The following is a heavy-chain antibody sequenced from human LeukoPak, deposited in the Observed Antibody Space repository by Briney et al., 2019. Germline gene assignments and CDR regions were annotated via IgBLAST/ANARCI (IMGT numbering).Heavy chain of an antibody. CDR1: GGTFSSYA. Sequence: SVKVSCKASGGTFSSYAISWVRQAPGQGLEWMGGIIPIFGTANYAQKFQGRVTITTDESTSTAYMELSSLRSEDTAVYYCARAGDIVVVPAALDAFDIWGQGTMVTVSS. CDR3: ARAGDIVVVPAALDAFDI. D-gene: IGHD2-2*01. CDR2: IIPIFGTA. V-gene: IGHV1-69*05. J-gene: IGHJ3*02.